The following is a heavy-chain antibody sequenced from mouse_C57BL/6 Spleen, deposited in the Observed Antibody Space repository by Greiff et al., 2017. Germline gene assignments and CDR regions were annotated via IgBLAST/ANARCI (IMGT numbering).Heavy chain of an antibody. CDR3: ARGGIYYYGSSGGNYFDY. V-gene: IGHV5-4*03. CDR1: GFTFSSYA. D-gene: IGHD1-1*01. Sequence: EVMLVESGGGLVKPGGSLKLSCAASGFTFSSYAMSWVRQTPEKRLEWVATISDGGSYTYYPDNVKGRFTISRDNAKNNLYLQMSHLKSEDTAMDYCARGGIYYYGSSGGNYFDYWGQGTTLTVSS. J-gene: IGHJ2*01. CDR2: ISDGGSYT.